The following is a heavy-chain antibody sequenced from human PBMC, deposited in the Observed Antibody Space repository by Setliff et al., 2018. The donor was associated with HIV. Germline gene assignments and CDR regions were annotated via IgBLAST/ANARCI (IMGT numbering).Heavy chain of an antibody. CDR1: GGTFSSYA. CDR3: ARGRRVVPAAESNWFDP. V-gene: IGHV1-69*10. J-gene: IGHJ5*02. Sequence: SVKVSCKASGGTFSSYAISWVRQAPGQGLEWMGGIIPIIGITNQAQKFQGRVTITADRSTNTAYMELSSLRSEDTAVYYCARGRRVVPAAESNWFDPWGQGTLVTVSS. D-gene: IGHD2-2*01. CDR2: IIPIIGIT.